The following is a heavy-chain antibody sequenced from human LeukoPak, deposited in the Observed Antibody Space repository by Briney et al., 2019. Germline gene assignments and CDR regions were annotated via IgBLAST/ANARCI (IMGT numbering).Heavy chain of an antibody. Sequence: PSETLSLTCTVSGGSMSGYFWSWLRQPPGKGLEWIGYIYYSGSTNYNPSLKSRVTISVDTSKNQFSLKLSSVTAADTAVYYCARSITSSWYGDFQHWGQGTLVTVSS. CDR1: GGSMSGYF. CDR2: IYYSGST. J-gene: IGHJ1*01. D-gene: IGHD6-13*01. CDR3: ARSITSSWYGDFQH. V-gene: IGHV4-59*01.